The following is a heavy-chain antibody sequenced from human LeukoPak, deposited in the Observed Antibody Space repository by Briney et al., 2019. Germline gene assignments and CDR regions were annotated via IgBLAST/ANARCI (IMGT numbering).Heavy chain of an antibody. CDR3: AKDPYGTRYSDY. V-gene: IGHV3-23*01. D-gene: IGHD2-2*01. CDR2: LSGSGGDT. CDR1: GFTFSRNA. J-gene: IGHJ4*02. Sequence: GGSLRLSCAASGFTFSRNAMSWVRQAPGKGLEWVPSLSGSGGDTYYADSVKGRFTISRDNSKNTVYLQMNSLRAEDTAVYYCAKDPYGTRYSDYWGQGTLVTVSS.